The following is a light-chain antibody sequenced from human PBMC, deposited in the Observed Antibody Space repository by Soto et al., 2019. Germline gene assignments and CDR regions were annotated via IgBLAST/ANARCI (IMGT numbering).Light chain of an antibody. CDR1: QSISSY. CDR2: AAS. Sequence: DIQMTQSPSSLSASVGDRVTITCRASQSISSYLNWYQQKPGKAPKLLIYAASSLQSGVPSRFSGSGSGTDFTLTISSLQPEDFETYYCQQTYSTPHTFGQGTQVDIX. J-gene: IGKJ2*01. CDR3: QQTYSTPHT. V-gene: IGKV1-39*01.